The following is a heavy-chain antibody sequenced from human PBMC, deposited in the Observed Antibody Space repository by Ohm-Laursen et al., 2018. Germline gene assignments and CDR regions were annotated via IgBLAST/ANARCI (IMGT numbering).Heavy chain of an antibody. CDR3: ARGYSGYDYSFDY. V-gene: IGHV3-53*01. CDR2: IYSGGST. D-gene: IGHD5-12*01. J-gene: IGHJ4*02. CDR1: GFTVSSNY. Sequence: SLRLSCTASGFTVSSNYMSWVRQAPGKGLEWVSVIYSGGSTYYADSVKGRFTISRDNSKNSLYLQMSSLRAEDTAVYYCARGYSGYDYSFDYWGQGTLVTVSS.